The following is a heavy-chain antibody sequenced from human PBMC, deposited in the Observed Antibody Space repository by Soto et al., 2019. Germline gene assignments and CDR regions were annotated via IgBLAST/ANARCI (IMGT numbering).Heavy chain of an antibody. CDR1: GFRFCDYY. V-gene: IGHV3-11*01. J-gene: IGHJ4*02. Sequence: QVQLVESGGGLVQPGGSLRLSCAASGFRFCDYYMSWIRQAPGKGLEWVSYISSSAYTIYYAASVAGRFTISRDNAKTSLSLHVNSLRADAPAVYYCARGLVVAATRGPVDYWGPGIVVTGPS. D-gene: IGHD2-15*01. CDR2: ISSSAYTI. CDR3: ARGLVVAATRGPVDY.